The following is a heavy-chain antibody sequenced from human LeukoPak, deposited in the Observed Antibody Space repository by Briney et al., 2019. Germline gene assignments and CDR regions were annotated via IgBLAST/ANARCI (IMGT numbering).Heavy chain of an antibody. D-gene: IGHD3-22*01. Sequence: QPGGSLRLSCAASGFTFSNYGMHWVRQAPGKGLEWVSVISGSGGSTYYADSVKGRFTISRDNSKNTLYLQMNSLRAEDTAVYYCAKNSSSGYYYFDYWGQGILVTVSS. CDR3: AKNSSSGYYYFDY. V-gene: IGHV3-23*01. CDR2: ISGSGGST. CDR1: GFTFSNYG. J-gene: IGHJ4*02.